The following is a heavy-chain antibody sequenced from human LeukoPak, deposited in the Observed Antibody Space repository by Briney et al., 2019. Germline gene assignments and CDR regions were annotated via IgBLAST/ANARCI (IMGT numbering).Heavy chain of an antibody. CDR2: ISYDGSNK. CDR1: EFTFDSYA. CDR3: AKDLVWGSTIYGYFDY. D-gene: IGHD4/OR15-4a*01. V-gene: IGHV3-30*18. Sequence: PGTSLRLSCAASEFTFDSYAMHWVRQAPGKGLEWVAVISYDGSNKYYADSVKGRFTISRDNSKNTLYLQMNSLRAEDTAVYCCAKDLVWGSTIYGYFDYWGQGTLVTVSS. J-gene: IGHJ4*02.